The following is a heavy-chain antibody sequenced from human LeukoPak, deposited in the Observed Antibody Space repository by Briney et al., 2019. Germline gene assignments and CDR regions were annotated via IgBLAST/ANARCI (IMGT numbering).Heavy chain of an antibody. CDR2: ISNSGDT. CDR3: AKPPYSSYVVPTV. V-gene: IGHV3-23*01. Sequence: QPGGSLRLSCAASGFTFSTYAMTWVRQAPGKGLEWVSVISNSGDTYYADSVKGRFTVSRDNSKNTLYLEMNILRAEDTAVYYCAKPPYSSYVVPTVWGQGTLVTVSP. D-gene: IGHD4-11*01. CDR1: GFTFSTYA. J-gene: IGHJ4*02.